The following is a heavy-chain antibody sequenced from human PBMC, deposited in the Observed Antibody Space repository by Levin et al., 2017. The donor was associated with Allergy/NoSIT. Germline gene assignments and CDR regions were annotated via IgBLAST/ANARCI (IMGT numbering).Heavy chain of an antibody. CDR1: GFTFRTFW. J-gene: IGHJ4*02. Sequence: GGSLRLSCAASGFTFRTFWMSWVRQAPGKGPEWVASIKQDGSDKYYVDSVEGRFTVSRDNAKNSLYLQMNSLRVEDTAVYYCARDHDGEDEYFDFWGQGTLVTVSS. V-gene: IGHV3-7*01. CDR3: ARDHDGEDEYFDF. CDR2: IKQDGSDK. D-gene: IGHD3-10*01.